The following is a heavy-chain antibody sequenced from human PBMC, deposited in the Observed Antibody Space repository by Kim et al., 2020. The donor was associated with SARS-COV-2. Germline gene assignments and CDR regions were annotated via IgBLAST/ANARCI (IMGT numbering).Heavy chain of an antibody. J-gene: IGHJ4*02. V-gene: IGHV1-2*02. CDR1: GYTFTGYY. D-gene: IGHD2-2*01. Sequence: ASVKVSCKASGYTFTGYYMHWVRQAPGKGLEWMGGMDPSCGGTNYAQKFQGRVTMTRDTSISTAYMELSRLRSDDTAVYYCARGGGYCSSTSCYDYPSDYWGQGTLVTVSS. CDR2: MDPSCGGT. CDR3: ARGGGYCSSTSCYDYPSDY.